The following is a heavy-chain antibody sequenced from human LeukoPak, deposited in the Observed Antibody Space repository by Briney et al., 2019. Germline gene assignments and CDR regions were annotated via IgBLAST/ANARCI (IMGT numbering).Heavy chain of an antibody. D-gene: IGHD3-22*01. Sequence: SVKVSCKASGGTFSSYAISWVRQAPGQGLEWMGRIIPIFGTANYAQKFQGRVTITTDESTSTAYMELSSLRSEDTAVYYCAGGYYDSSGYFLHVNAFDIWGQGTMVTDSS. CDR2: IIPIFGTA. V-gene: IGHV1-69*05. J-gene: IGHJ3*02. CDR1: GGTFSSYA. CDR3: AGGYYDSSGYFLHVNAFDI.